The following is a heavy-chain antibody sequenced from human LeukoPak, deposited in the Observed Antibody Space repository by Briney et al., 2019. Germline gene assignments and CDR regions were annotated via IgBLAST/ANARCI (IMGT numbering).Heavy chain of an antibody. Sequence: GASVKVSCKASGYTFTSYGISWVRQAPGQGLEWMGWISAYNGNTNYAQKLQGRVTMTTDTSTSTAYIELRSLRSDDPAVYYCASTFFGPAATYNWFDPWGQGTLVTVSS. J-gene: IGHJ5*02. V-gene: IGHV1-18*01. D-gene: IGHD2-2*01. CDR3: ASTFFGPAATYNWFDP. CDR1: GYTFTSYG. CDR2: ISAYNGNT.